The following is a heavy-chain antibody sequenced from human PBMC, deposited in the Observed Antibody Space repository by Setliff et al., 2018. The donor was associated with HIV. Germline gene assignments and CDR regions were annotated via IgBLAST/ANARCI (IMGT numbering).Heavy chain of an antibody. CDR2: IYYSGST. CDR3: ARRGRDGVLIVFATGFDP. V-gene: IGHV4-39*01. J-gene: IGHJ5*02. CDR1: GDSINSRPYY. D-gene: IGHD2-8*01. Sequence: SETLSLTCSVSGDSINSRPYYYGWLRQPPGKGLEWIGYIYYSGSTYYNPSLKSRFTISVDVSKNQFSLKLTSVTAADTAVYYCARRGRDGVLIVFATGFDPWGQGALVTVSS.